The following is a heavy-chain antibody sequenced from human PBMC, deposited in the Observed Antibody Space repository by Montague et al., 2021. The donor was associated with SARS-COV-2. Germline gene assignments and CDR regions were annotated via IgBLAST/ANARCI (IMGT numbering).Heavy chain of an antibody. J-gene: IGHJ5*02. CDR3: ARLGVVPSPRTFDP. V-gene: IGHV4-39*07. Sequence: SETLSLTCTVSGGSISSSSYYWGWIRQPPGKGLEWIGSIYYSGSTHYNPSLRSRVTISVDKSKNQFSLKVNSVSAADTAVYYCARLGVVPSPRTFDPWGQGTLVTVSS. CDR2: IYYSGST. CDR1: GGSISSSSYY. D-gene: IGHD3-10*01.